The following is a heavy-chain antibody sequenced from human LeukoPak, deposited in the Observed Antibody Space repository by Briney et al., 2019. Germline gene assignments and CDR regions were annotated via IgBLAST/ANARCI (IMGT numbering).Heavy chain of an antibody. Sequence: GGSLRLSCAASGFTFSSYSMNWVRQAPGKGLEWVSSISSSSSYIYYADSVKGRFTISRDNAKNSLYLQMNSLRVEDTAVYYCASTHSEYYYDSSGYYIESDWYFDLWGRGTLVTVSS. CDR3: ASTHSEYYYDSSGYYIESDWYFDL. CDR2: ISSSSSYI. J-gene: IGHJ2*01. CDR1: GFTFSSYS. D-gene: IGHD3-22*01. V-gene: IGHV3-21*01.